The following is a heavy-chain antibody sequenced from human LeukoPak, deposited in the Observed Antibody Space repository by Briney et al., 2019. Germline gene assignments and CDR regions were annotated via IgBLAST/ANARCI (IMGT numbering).Heavy chain of an antibody. CDR2: IRYDGSNQ. D-gene: IGHD2-15*01. CDR1: GFTFNSYG. Sequence: GGSLKLSCAASGFTFNSYGIHWVRQAPGKGLDWVAFIRYDGSNQYYADSVKGRFTISRDNSKNTLYLQMNSLRAEDTAVYYGAKQRVIAARDFDYWGQGTLVTVSS. CDR3: AKQRVIAARDFDY. V-gene: IGHV3-30*02. J-gene: IGHJ4*02.